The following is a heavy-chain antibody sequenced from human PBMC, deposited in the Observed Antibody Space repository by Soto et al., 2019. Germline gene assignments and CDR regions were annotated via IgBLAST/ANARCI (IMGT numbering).Heavy chain of an antibody. V-gene: IGHV3-30-3*01. CDR1: GFTFSSYA. D-gene: IGHD3-16*01. Sequence: QVQLVESGGGVVQPGRSLRLSCAASGFTFSSYAMHWVRQAPGKGLEWVAVISYDGSNKYYADCVKGRFTVSRDNSKNTLSLQMNSLRAEDTAVYYCARDRLRSSLYYYAMDVWGQGTTVTVSS. CDR2: ISYDGSNK. J-gene: IGHJ6*02. CDR3: ARDRLRSSLYYYAMDV.